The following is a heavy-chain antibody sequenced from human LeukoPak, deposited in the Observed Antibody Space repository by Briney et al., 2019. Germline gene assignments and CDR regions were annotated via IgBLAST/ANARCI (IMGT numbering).Heavy chain of an antibody. V-gene: IGHV1-2*02. CDR2: INPNNGDT. D-gene: IGHD5-12*01. J-gene: IGHJ6*03. CDR3: ARAHPIVATIGHYYYYMDV. Sequence: ASVKVSCKASGYTFTGYYMHWVRQAPGQGLEWMGWINPNNGDTHYAQKFQGTVTMTRDTSISTAYMELRSLRSDDTAVYYCARAHPIVATIGHYYYYMDVWGKGTTVTISS. CDR1: GYTFTGYY.